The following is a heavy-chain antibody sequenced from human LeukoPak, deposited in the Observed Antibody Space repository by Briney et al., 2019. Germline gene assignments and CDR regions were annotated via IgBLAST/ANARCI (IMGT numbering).Heavy chain of an antibody. CDR3: AKDPNGDYIVTFDI. D-gene: IGHD4-17*01. Sequence: PGGSLRLSCRTSKFNFNSYGMTWVRQAPGKGLEWVSSISGSGGSTQYAASVQGRFTISRDNSKNTLYLQMNSLRAEDTAVYYCAKDPNGDYIVTFDIWGQGTMVTVSS. CDR2: ISGSGGST. CDR1: KFNFNSYG. V-gene: IGHV3-23*01. J-gene: IGHJ3*02.